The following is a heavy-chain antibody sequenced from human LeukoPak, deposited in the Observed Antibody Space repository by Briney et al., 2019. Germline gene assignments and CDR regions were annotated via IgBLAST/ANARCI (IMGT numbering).Heavy chain of an antibody. J-gene: IGHJ6*03. CDR1: GGSFSGYY. V-gene: IGHV4-34*01. CDR2: INHSGST. D-gene: IGHD6-13*01. Sequence: PSETLSLTCAVYGGSFSGYYWSWIRQPPGKGLEWIGEINHSGSTNYNPSLKSRVTISVDTSKNQFSLNLSSVTAADTAVYYCARLSGRYSKRNYYMDVWGKGTTVTISS. CDR3: ARLSGRYSKRNYYMDV.